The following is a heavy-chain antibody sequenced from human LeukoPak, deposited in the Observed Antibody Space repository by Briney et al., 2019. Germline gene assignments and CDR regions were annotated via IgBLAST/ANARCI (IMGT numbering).Heavy chain of an antibody. CDR2: ISAYNGNT. V-gene: IGHV1-18*01. Sequence: ASVKVSCKASGYTFTSYGISWVRQAPGQGLEWMGWISAYNGNTNYAQKLRGRVTMTTDTSTSTAYMELRSLRSDDTAVYYCARVGGMVVAADPFDYWGQGTLVTVSS. CDR1: GYTFTSYG. CDR3: ARVGGMVVAADPFDY. D-gene: IGHD2-15*01. J-gene: IGHJ4*02.